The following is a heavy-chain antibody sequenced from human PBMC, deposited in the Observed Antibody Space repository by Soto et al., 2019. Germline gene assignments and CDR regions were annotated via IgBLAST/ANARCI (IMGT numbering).Heavy chain of an antibody. J-gene: IGHJ3*02. V-gene: IGHV1-8*01. Sequence: ASVKVSCKASGYTFTSYDINWVRPATGQGLEWMVCMNPNSGNTGYAQKFQGRVTMTRNTSISTAYMELSSLRSEDTAVYYCAREDSSGWLNDAFDIWGQGTMVTVSS. D-gene: IGHD6-19*01. CDR1: GYTFTSYD. CDR2: MNPNSGNT. CDR3: AREDSSGWLNDAFDI.